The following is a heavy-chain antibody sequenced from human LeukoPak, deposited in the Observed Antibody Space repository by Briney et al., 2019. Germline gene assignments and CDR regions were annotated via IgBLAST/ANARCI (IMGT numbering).Heavy chain of an antibody. Sequence: GESLKISCKGSGYSFTSYWIGWVRQMPGKGLEWMGIIYPGDSDTRYSPSFQGQVTISADKSISTAYLQWSSLKASDTAMYYCARQGRYYDILTGYAGYWGQGTLVTVSS. D-gene: IGHD3-9*01. CDR2: IYPGDSDT. CDR3: ARQGRYYDILTGYAGY. CDR1: GYSFTSYW. J-gene: IGHJ4*02. V-gene: IGHV5-51*01.